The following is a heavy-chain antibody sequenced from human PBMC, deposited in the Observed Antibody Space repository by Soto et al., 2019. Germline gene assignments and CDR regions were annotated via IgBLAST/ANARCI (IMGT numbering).Heavy chain of an antibody. Sequence: ASVKVSCKASGYTFTSYGISWVRQAPGQGLEWMGWISAYNGNTNYAQKLQGRVTMTTDTSTSTAYMELRSLRSDDTAVYYCARAESIAAPVGWFDPWGQGTLVTVSS. D-gene: IGHD6-6*01. CDR2: ISAYNGNT. CDR3: ARAESIAAPVGWFDP. J-gene: IGHJ5*02. V-gene: IGHV1-18*04. CDR1: GYTFTSYG.